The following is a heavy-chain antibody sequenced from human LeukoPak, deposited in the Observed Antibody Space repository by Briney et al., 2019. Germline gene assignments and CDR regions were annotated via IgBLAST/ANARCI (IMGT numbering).Heavy chain of an antibody. Sequence: PGGSLRLSCAASGFTFSSFAMSWVRQAPGKGLEWVSAIGGSDSTYYADSVKGRFTISRDNSKNTLYLQMNSLRAEDTAIYYCAKGVRFLDWWILDYWGQGSLVTVSS. J-gene: IGHJ4*02. CDR3: AKGVRFLDWWILDY. CDR2: IGGSDST. D-gene: IGHD3-9*01. V-gene: IGHV3-23*01. CDR1: GFTFSSFA.